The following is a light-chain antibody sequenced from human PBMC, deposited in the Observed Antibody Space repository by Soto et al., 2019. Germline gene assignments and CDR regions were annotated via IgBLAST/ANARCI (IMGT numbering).Light chain of an antibody. CDR1: SSDIGGFNY. Sequence: QSALTQPASVSGSPGQSITISCTGTSSDIGGFNYVSWYQQRPGQAPKLMIYAVNYRPSGVSNRFSGSKSANTASLTISGLRTEDEADYYCSSYTTKNSMVFGGGTKVTVL. V-gene: IGLV2-14*01. CDR2: AVN. CDR3: SSYTTKNSMV. J-gene: IGLJ2*01.